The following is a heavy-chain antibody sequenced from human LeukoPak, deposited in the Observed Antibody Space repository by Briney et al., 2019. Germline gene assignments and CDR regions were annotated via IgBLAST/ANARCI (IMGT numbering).Heavy chain of an antibody. V-gene: IGHV3-30*02. CDR3: AKRIATTHS. CDR1: GFTFDNYA. D-gene: IGHD5-24*01. CDR2: IRCDGGNK. J-gene: IGHJ4*02. Sequence: GGSLRLSCAASGFTFDNYAMHWVRHAPGKGLEWVAVIRCDGGNKYYADSVKGRFTISRDNNKNTLYLQMNSLRTEDTAVYYCAKRIATTHSWGPGDLVTVSS.